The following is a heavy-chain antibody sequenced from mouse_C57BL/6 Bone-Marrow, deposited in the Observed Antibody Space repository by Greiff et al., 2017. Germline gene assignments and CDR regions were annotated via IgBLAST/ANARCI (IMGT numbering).Heavy chain of an antibody. Sequence: EVQLQQSGAELVRPGASVKLSCTASGFTIKDDYMHWVKQRPEQGLEWIGWIDPENGDTEYASKFQGKATITADTSSNTAYLQLSSLTSEDTAVYYFTTLLITTLDYWGQGTSVTVSS. CDR3: TTLLITTLDY. J-gene: IGHJ4*01. D-gene: IGHD1-1*01. V-gene: IGHV14-4*01. CDR1: GFTIKDDY. CDR2: IDPENGDT.